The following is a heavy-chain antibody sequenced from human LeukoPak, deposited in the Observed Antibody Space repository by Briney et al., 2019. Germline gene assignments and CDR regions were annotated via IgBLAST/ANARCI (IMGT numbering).Heavy chain of an antibody. D-gene: IGHD2-15*01. CDR1: GGSISSGSYY. V-gene: IGHV4-61*02. CDR2: TYTSGST. J-gene: IGHJ6*03. Sequence: PSETLSLTCTVSGGSISSGSYYWSWIRQPAGKGLEWIGRTYTSGSTNYNPSLKSRVTISVDTSKNQFSLKLSSVTAADTAVYYCARDLTGRPHLNYCSGGSCYPDYMDVWGKGTTVTVSS. CDR3: ARDLTGRPHLNYCSGGSCYPDYMDV.